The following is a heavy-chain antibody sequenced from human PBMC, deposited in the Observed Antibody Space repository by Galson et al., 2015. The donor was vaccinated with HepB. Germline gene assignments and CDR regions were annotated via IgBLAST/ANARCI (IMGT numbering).Heavy chain of an antibody. CDR1: GYTFTSYG. V-gene: IGHV1-18*04. Sequence: SVKVSCKASGYTFTSYGISWVRQAPGQGLEWMGWISAYSGNTNYAQKLQGRVTMTTDTSTSTAYMELRSLRSDDTAVYYCARDGVNYDFWSGSPYDAYDIWGQGTMVTVSS. D-gene: IGHD3-3*01. CDR2: ISAYSGNT. J-gene: IGHJ3*02. CDR3: ARDGVNYDFWSGSPYDAYDI.